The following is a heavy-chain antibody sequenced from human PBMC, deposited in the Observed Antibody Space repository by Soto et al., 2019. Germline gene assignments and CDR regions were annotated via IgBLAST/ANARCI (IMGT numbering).Heavy chain of an antibody. CDR2: ISAYNGNT. D-gene: IGHD3-22*01. V-gene: IGHV1-18*01. Sequence: ASVKVSCKASGYTFTSYGISWVRQAPGQGLEWMGWISAYNGNTNYAQKLQGRVTMTTDTSASTAYMELRSLRSDDTAVYYCARGYYYDSSGRGPFDYWGQGTLVTVSS. CDR1: GYTFTSYG. J-gene: IGHJ4*02. CDR3: ARGYYYDSSGRGPFDY.